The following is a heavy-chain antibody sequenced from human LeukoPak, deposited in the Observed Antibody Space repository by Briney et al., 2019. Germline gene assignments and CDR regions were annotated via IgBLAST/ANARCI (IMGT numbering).Heavy chain of an antibody. CDR2: ISGSGGST. J-gene: IGHJ6*03. CDR3: AKEYSSSWGYYYYYMDV. CDR1: GFTFSSYA. V-gene: IGHV3-23*01. Sequence: GGPLRLSCAASGFTFSSYAMSWVRQAPGKGLEWVSAISGSGGSTYYAVSVKGRYTISRDNSKNTLYLQMNSLRAEDTAVYYCAKEYSSSWGYYYYYMDVWGKGTTVTVSS. D-gene: IGHD6-13*01.